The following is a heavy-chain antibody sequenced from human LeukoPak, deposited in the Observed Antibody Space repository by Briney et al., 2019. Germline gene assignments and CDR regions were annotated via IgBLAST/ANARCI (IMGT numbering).Heavy chain of an antibody. Sequence: ASVKVSCKVSGYTLTELSMHWVRQAPGKGLEWMGGFDPEDGETIYAQKFQDRVTMTEDTSTDTAYMELSSLRSEDTAVYYCAMVDTAMVIQAEYFQHWGQGTLVTVSS. CDR2: FDPEDGET. CDR1: GYTLTELS. CDR3: AMVDTAMVIQAEYFQH. D-gene: IGHD5-18*01. V-gene: IGHV1-24*01. J-gene: IGHJ1*01.